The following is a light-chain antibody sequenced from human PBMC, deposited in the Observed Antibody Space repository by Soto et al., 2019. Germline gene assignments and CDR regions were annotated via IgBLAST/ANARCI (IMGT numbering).Light chain of an antibody. Sequence: EIGMFQSPATLSVSPGESVTLSCRASQLFSSNLAWYQHKPGQAPRLLIYGASSRATGIPDRFSGSGSGTDFTLTIRRLEPEDFAVYYCQQYGSSSLTFGGGTKV. CDR1: QLFSSN. CDR2: GAS. V-gene: IGKV3-20*01. J-gene: IGKJ4*01. CDR3: QQYGSSSLT.